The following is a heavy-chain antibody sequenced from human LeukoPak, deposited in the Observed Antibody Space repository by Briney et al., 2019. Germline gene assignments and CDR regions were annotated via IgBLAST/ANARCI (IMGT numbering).Heavy chain of an antibody. CDR2: INHSGGT. CDR1: GGSFSGYY. J-gene: IGHJ5*02. V-gene: IGHV4-34*01. Sequence: SETLSLTCAVYGGSFSGYYWSWIRQPPGKGLEWIGEINHSGGTNYNPSLKSRVTISVDTSKNQFSLKLSSVTAADTAVYYCARDPNWFDPWGQGTLVTVSS. CDR3: ARDPNWFDP.